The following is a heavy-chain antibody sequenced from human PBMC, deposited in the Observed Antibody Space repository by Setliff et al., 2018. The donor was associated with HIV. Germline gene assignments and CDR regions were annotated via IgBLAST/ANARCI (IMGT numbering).Heavy chain of an antibody. CDR3: ARYRYYYDSSGYGRWFDP. Sequence: SETLSLTCTVSGGSISSSSYYWGWIRQPPGKGLEWIGNIYYSGGTYYNPSLKSRVTISVDTSENQFSLRLNSVTAADTAVYYCARYRYYYDSSGYGRWFDPWGQGTLVTVSS. CDR2: IYYSGGT. D-gene: IGHD3-22*01. J-gene: IGHJ5*02. CDR1: GGSISSSSYY. V-gene: IGHV4-39*01.